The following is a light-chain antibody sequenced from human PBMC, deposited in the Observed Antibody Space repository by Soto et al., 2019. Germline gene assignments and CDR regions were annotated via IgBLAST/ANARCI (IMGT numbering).Light chain of an antibody. CDR2: GAS. V-gene: IGKV3-15*01. CDR3: QQYSNWPPGT. CDR1: QSVSSN. Sequence: EIVMTQSPATLSVSPGERATLSCRASQSVSSNLAWYQQKPGQAPRLLIYGASTRATDIPDRFSGSGYGTEFTLTISSLQSEDFAIYYCQQYSNWPPGTFGQGTKLEIK. J-gene: IGKJ2*01.